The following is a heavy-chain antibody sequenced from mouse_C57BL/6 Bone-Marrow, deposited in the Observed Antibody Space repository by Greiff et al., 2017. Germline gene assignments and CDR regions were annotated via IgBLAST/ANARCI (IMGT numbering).Heavy chain of an antibody. CDR2: ISDGGSYT. CDR3: AREGVAY. Sequence: EVQLVESGGGLVKPGGSLKLSCAASGFTFSSYAMYWVRQTPEKRLEWVATISDGGSYTYYPDNVKGRFTISRDNAKNNLYLQMSHLKSEDTAMYYCAREGVAYWGQGTLVTVSA. V-gene: IGHV5-4*01. J-gene: IGHJ3*01. CDR1: GFTFSSYA.